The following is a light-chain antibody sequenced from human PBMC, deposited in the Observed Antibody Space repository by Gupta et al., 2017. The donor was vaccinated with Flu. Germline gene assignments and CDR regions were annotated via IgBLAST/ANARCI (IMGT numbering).Light chain of an antibody. CDR2: EVT. Sequence: QSALTQPASVSGSPGQSIAISCTGSNSDVGSYNVVSWYQQHPGKAPKLLIYEVTNRPSGVSNRFSGSKSGNTASLTIAGLQAEDEADYYCSSYTTSRTLVFGGGTKLTVL. V-gene: IGLV2-14*01. CDR3: SSYTTSRTLV. CDR1: NSDVGSYNV. J-gene: IGLJ3*02.